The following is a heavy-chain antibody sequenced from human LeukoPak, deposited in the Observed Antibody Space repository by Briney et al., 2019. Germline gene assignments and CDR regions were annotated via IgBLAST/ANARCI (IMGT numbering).Heavy chain of an antibody. V-gene: IGHV5-51*01. J-gene: IGHJ1*01. Sequence: GESLKISCQTSGYDFRTYWIGWVRQMPGKALEWMGNIYPDDSDTKYGPSFQGQVTISADKSIRTTYLQWTNVTASDTAMYYCARSVAAPLAEYFQVRGQGTLVTVSA. CDR1: GYDFRTYW. CDR2: IYPDDSDT. CDR3: ARSVAAPLAEYFQV. D-gene: IGHD6-19*01.